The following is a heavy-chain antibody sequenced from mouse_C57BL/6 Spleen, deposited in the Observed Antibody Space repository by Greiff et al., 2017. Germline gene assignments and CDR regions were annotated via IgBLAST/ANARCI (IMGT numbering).Heavy chain of an antibody. CDR3: ARNYYGSSYWYFDV. D-gene: IGHD1-1*01. CDR1: GFTFSDYG. V-gene: IGHV5-17*01. J-gene: IGHJ1*03. Sequence: EVKLMESGGGLVKPGGSLKLSCAASGFTFSDYGMHWVRQAPEKGLEWVAYISSGSSTIYYADTVKGRFTISRDNAKNTLFLQMTSLRSEDTDMYYCARNYYGSSYWYFDVWGTGTTVTVSS. CDR2: ISSGSSTI.